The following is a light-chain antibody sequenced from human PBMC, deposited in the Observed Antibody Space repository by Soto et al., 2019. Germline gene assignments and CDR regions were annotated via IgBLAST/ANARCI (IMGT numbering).Light chain of an antibody. CDR1: QSVSRSY. CDR3: QQYDSLPFT. CDR2: GAS. J-gene: IGKJ3*01. Sequence: EIVLTQSPGTLSLSPGERGTLSCRASQSVSRSYLAWYQQKPGQAPRLLIYGASSRATGIPDRFSGSGSGTDFTLTISRLEPEDFAVYYCQQYDSLPFTFGPGTKVDI. V-gene: IGKV3-20*01.